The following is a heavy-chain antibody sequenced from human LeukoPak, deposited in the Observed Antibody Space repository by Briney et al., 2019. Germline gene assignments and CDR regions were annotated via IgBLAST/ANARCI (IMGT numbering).Heavy chain of an antibody. D-gene: IGHD3-3*01. Sequence: GGSLRLSCAAWGFPFSSYGMHWARQAPGKGLEWVAFIRYDGSNKYYADSVKGRFTISRDNSKNTLYLQMNSLRAEDTAVYYCANYDFWSGQRAFDIWGQGTMVTVSS. CDR2: IRYDGSNK. J-gene: IGHJ3*02. CDR1: GFPFSSYG. V-gene: IGHV3-30*02. CDR3: ANYDFWSGQRAFDI.